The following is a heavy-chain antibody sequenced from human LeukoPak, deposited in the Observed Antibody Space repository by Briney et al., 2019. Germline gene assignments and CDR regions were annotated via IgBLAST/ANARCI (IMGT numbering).Heavy chain of an antibody. V-gene: IGHV4-39*02. CDR1: GDSISRSGYY. J-gene: IGHJ3*01. CDR2: MHYSGST. Sequence: SETLSLTCTVSGDSISRSGYYWVWIRQPSGKGLEWIGSMHYSGSTYYNPSLKSRVTISVDTSKIHFSLTLSSVTAADTALYYCAGGTGAFDVWGQGTMVTVSS. CDR3: AGGTGAFDV.